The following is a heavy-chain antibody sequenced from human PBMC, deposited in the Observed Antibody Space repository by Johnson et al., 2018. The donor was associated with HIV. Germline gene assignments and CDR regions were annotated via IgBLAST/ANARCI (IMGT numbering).Heavy chain of an antibody. CDR1: GFTFDDYG. Sequence: VHLVESGGGVVRPGRSLRLSCAASGFTFDDYGMTWVRQPPGKGLEWVSAIYSDGSTYYAESVKGRFTISRDSSKNTLYFQLNSLRAEDTAVYYCARDNGAVAGPEGAFDIWGQGTMVTVSS. J-gene: IGHJ3*02. V-gene: IGHV3-66*01. D-gene: IGHD6-19*01. CDR3: ARDNGAVAGPEGAFDI. CDR2: IYSDGST.